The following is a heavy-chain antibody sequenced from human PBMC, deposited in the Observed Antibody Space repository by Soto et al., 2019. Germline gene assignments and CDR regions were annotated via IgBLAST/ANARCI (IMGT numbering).Heavy chain of an antibody. CDR3: ARSRSGAVADSFDV. CDR1: GFTFSRYA. CDR2: ISRDGSNK. V-gene: IGHV3-30*04. Sequence: QVQVVESGGGVVQPGRSLRLSCAASGFTFSRYAIHWVRQAPGQGLEWVAVISRDGSNKYYVDSVKGRFTISRDNSRNTLYLQMNSLRHEDAAVYYCARSRSGAVADSFDVWGQGTLVTVSS. D-gene: IGHD3-10*01. J-gene: IGHJ4*02.